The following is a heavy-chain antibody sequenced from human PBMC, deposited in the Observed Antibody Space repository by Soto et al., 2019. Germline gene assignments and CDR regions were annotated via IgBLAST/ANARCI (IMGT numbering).Heavy chain of an antibody. CDR3: ARENGPSGSYDPGFGY. Sequence: PGGSLRLSCAASGFTFSSYSMNWVRQAPGKGLEWVSSISSSSSYIYYADSVKGRFTTSRDNAKNSLYLQMNSLRAEDTAAYYSARENGPSGSYDPGFGYWGHGTLVTVSS. V-gene: IGHV3-21*01. J-gene: IGHJ4*01. CDR1: GFTFSSYS. D-gene: IGHD1-26*01. CDR2: ISSSSSYI.